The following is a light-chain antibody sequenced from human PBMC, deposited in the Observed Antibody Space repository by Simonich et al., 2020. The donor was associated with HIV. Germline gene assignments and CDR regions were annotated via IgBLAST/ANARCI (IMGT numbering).Light chain of an antibody. Sequence: DIVMTQSPDSLAVSLGERATINCKSSQSVLYSSINKNYLAWYQQKPGHPPKLLISWASTRESGVPDRFSGSGSGTDFNLTISSLQAEDVAVYYCQQYYSTPRTFGQGTKVEIK. CDR2: WAS. CDR3: QQYYSTPRT. J-gene: IGKJ1*01. CDR1: QSVLYSSINKNY. V-gene: IGKV4-1*01.